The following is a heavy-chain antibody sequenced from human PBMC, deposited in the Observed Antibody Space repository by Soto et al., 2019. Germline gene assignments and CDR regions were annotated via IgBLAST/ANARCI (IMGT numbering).Heavy chain of an antibody. CDR1: GFTFSSYA. V-gene: IGHV3-30-3*01. J-gene: IGHJ4*02. D-gene: IGHD1-26*01. Sequence: GGSLRLSCASSGFTFSSYAMHWVRQAPGKGLEWVAVISYDGSNKYYADSVKGRFTISRDNSKNTMYLQMNSLRAEDTAVYYCARGSIVGDTPHPGFDYWGQGTLVTVSS. CDR3: ARGSIVGDTPHPGFDY. CDR2: ISYDGSNK.